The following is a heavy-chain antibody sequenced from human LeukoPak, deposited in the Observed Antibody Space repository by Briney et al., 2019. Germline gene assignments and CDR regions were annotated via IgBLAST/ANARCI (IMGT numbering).Heavy chain of an antibody. V-gene: IGHV1-69*04. D-gene: IGHD2-2*01. CDR1: GGTFSSYA. Sequence: SVKVSCKASGGTFSSYAISWVRQAPGQGLEWMGRIIPILGIANYAQKFQGRVTITADESTSTAYMELSSLRSEDTAVYYCARTGGADLPAGTFDYWGQGTLVTVSS. CDR3: ARTGGADLPAGTFDY. J-gene: IGHJ4*02. CDR2: IIPILGIA.